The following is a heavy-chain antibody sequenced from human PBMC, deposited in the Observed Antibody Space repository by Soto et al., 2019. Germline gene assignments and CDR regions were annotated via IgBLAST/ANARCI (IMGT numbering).Heavy chain of an antibody. CDR2: IYYSGST. D-gene: IGHD2-15*01. J-gene: IGHJ5*01. CDR3: TRAHEVAWFDS. V-gene: IGHV4-31*03. Sequence: SETLSLTCTVSGGSISSGGYYWSWIRQHPGKGLEWIGYIYYSGSTYYNPSLKSRVTMSVDTSKNQFSLKLSSVTAEDTATYYCTRAHEVAWFDSWGLGTLVTVSS. CDR1: GGSISSGGYY.